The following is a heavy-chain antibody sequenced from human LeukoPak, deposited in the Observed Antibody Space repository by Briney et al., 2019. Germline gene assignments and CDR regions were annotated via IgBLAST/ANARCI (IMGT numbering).Heavy chain of an antibody. Sequence: TSETLSLTCTVSGGSISSSNYYWGWIRQPPGKGLEWIGYVYYSGSTEYNPSLRSRVTISLEMSKHQFSLNLTSVTAADTAVYYCATNTGTVFDYWGQGALVTVSS. CDR3: ATNTGTVFDY. D-gene: IGHD7-27*01. V-gene: IGHV4-61*05. CDR2: VYYSGST. CDR1: GGSISSSNYY. J-gene: IGHJ4*02.